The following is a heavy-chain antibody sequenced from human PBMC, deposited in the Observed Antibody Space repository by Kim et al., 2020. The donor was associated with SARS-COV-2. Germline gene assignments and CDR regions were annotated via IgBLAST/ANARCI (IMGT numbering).Heavy chain of an antibody. Sequence: SETLSLICTVSRPISGSSFHWGWVRQAPGKGLEWIGSVYYSGTTYYNPSLESRVTISVDTPKSQFSLRLTSVTAADTAVYYCASLYCSSIKCYAGLPDLYSYYYFDDWGKGAAVTVSS. V-gene: IGHV4-39*01. D-gene: IGHD2-2*01. CDR3: ASLYCSSIKCYAGLPDLYSYYYFDD. J-gene: IGHJ6*03. CDR1: RPISGSSFH. CDR2: VYYSGTT.